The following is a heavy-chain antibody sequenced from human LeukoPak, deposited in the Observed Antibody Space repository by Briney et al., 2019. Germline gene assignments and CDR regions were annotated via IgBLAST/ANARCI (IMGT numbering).Heavy chain of an antibody. Sequence: GGSLGLSCAASGFTVSSNYMSWVRQAPGKGLEWVSVIYSGGSTYYADSVKGRFTISRDNSKNTLYLQMNSLRAEDTAVYYCARRDTAMDPFDYWGQGTLVTVSS. V-gene: IGHV3-66*01. CDR3: ARRDTAMDPFDY. CDR1: GFTVSSNY. J-gene: IGHJ4*02. D-gene: IGHD5-18*01. CDR2: IYSGGST.